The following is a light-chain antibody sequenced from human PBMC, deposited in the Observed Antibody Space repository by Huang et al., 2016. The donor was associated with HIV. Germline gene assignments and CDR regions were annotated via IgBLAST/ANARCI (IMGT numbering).Light chain of an antibody. J-gene: IGKJ4*01. CDR1: QSLRDTY. Sequence: EIVLTQSPGTLSLSPGETATFSCRASQSLRDTYIAWYQQRPGQAPRLLIYGASSRATGIPDRFSGSGSGTDFTLTINRLEPQDFAVYFCLQYDRSPLTFGGGTEVEL. V-gene: IGKV3-20*01. CDR3: LQYDRSPLT. CDR2: GAS.